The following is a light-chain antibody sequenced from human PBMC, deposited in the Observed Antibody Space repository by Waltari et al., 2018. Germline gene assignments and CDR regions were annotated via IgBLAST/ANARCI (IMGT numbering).Light chain of an antibody. CDR1: QSLVHRDGNTY. Sequence: DIVMTQTPLSSPVTLGQPASISCRSSQSLVHRDGNTYLSWLHQRPGQPPRLLIYKNSNRFSGVPDRFSGSGAGTDFTLKISRVEAEDVGVYYCMQATQFPQFTFGGGTKVEIK. CDR2: KNS. V-gene: IGKV2-24*01. J-gene: IGKJ4*01. CDR3: MQATQFPQFT.